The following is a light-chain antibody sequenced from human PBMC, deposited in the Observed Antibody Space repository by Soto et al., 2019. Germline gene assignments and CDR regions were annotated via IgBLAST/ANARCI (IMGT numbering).Light chain of an antibody. CDR3: QQYYSTPWT. Sequence: DIVMTQSPDSLAVSLGERATINCKSSQSVLYSSNDKNCLAWYQQKAGQPPRLLIYWASTLESGVPDRFSGSGSGTDFTLTISSLQAEDVAVYYCQQYYSTPWTFGQGTKVEIK. V-gene: IGKV4-1*01. J-gene: IGKJ1*01. CDR1: QSVLYSSNDKNC. CDR2: WAS.